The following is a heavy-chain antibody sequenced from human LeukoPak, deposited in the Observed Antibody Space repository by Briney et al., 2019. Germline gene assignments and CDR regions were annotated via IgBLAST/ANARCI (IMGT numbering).Heavy chain of an antibody. V-gene: IGHV4-31*03. CDR1: GGSISSGGYY. Sequence: SETLSLTCTVSGGSISSGGYYWSWVRQHPGKGLEWIGYIYYSGSTYYNPSLKSRVTISVDTSKNQFSLKLSSVTAADTAVYYCARSIMITFGGVIVFDYWGQGTLVTVSS. CDR3: ARSIMITFGGVIVFDY. CDR2: IYYSGST. J-gene: IGHJ4*02. D-gene: IGHD3-16*02.